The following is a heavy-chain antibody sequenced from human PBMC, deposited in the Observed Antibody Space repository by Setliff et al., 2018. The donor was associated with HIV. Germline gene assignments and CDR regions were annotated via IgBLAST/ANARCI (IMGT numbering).Heavy chain of an antibody. CDR2: ISGYNGNT. D-gene: IGHD6-25*01. Sequence: GASVKVSCKASGYTFTSYGISWVRQAPGQGLEWMGWISGYNGNTNFAQKLQGRVTMTTDTSTSTAYMELRSLRSDDTAVYYCARDRLNVYSSGWGVGYWGQGTQVTVSS. J-gene: IGHJ4*02. CDR1: GYTFTSYG. CDR3: ARDRLNVYSSGWGVGY. V-gene: IGHV1-18*01.